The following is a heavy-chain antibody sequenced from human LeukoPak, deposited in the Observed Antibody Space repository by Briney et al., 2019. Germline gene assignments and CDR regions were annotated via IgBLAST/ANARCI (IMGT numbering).Heavy chain of an antibody. D-gene: IGHD2-2*01. CDR2: IIPMFGTT. V-gene: IGHV1-69*13. CDR3: STVGSSASDPYDY. CDR1: GSTFTSYG. J-gene: IGHJ4*02. Sequence: ASVKVSCKASGSTFTSYGISWVRQAPGQGLECIGGIIPMFGTTKYAQKFQGRVTITADQSTRTAYMEMSSLRSEDTALYYCSTVGSSASDPYDYWGQGTLVTVSS.